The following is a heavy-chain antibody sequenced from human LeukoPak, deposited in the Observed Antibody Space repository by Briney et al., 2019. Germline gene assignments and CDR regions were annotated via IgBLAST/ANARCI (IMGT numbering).Heavy chain of an antibody. J-gene: IGHJ4*02. CDR3: AKDLYYDSSGPFDY. CDR1: GFTFRSYG. CDR2: IWYDGSNK. Sequence: GGSLRLSCVASGFTFRSYGMHWVRQAPAKGLGGVAVIWYDGSNKYYADSVKGRFTISRDNSKNTLYLQMNSLRAEDTAVYYCAKDLYYDSSGPFDYWGQGTLVTVSS. D-gene: IGHD3-22*01. V-gene: IGHV3-33*06.